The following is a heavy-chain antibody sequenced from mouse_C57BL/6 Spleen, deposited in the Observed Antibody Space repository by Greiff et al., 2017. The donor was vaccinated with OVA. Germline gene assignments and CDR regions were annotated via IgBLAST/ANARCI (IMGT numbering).Heavy chain of an antibody. CDR3: ARRGSFAY. CDR1: GYTFTSYW. CDR2: IDPSDSYT. V-gene: IGHV1-50*01. Sequence: QVQLQQPGAELVKPGASVKLSCKASGYTFTSYWMQWVKQRPGQGLEWIGEIDPSDSYTNYNQKLKGKATLTVDTSSSTAYMQLSSLTSEDSAVYYCARRGSFAYWGQGTLVTVSA. J-gene: IGHJ3*01.